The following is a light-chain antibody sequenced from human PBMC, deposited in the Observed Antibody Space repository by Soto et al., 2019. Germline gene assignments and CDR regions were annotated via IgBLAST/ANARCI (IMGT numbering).Light chain of an antibody. Sequence: EIVMTQSPATLSVSPGERATLSCRASQSVSSNLAWYQQKPGQAPRLLIYGASTRATDIPARFSGSGSGTEFTLTISNLQSEDFTIYYCQQYSYWPPITFGQGTRLEIK. CDR1: QSVSSN. V-gene: IGKV3-15*01. J-gene: IGKJ5*01. CDR3: QQYSYWPPIT. CDR2: GAS.